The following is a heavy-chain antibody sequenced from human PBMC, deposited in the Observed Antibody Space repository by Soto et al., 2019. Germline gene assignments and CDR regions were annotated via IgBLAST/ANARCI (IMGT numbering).Heavy chain of an antibody. Sequence: SVKVSCKASGGTFSSYAISWVRQAPGQGLEWMGGIIPIFGTANYAQKFQGRVTITADESTSTAYMELSSLRSEDTAVYYCARAVVAASYYYYGMDVWGQGTTVTVSS. J-gene: IGHJ6*02. V-gene: IGHV1-69*13. CDR1: GGTFSSYA. CDR2: IIPIFGTA. CDR3: ARAVVAASYYYYGMDV. D-gene: IGHD2-15*01.